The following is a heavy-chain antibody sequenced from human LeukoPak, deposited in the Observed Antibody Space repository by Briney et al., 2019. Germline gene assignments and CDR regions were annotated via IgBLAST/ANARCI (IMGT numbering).Heavy chain of an antibody. CDR2: IDIDGSST. Sequence: GGSLRLSCAASGFTFSTYWMHWVRQAPGKGLVWVSRIDIDGSSTEYADSVKGRFTIPRGNAKNTLHLQMNSLRAEDTAVYYCARETDTSGSLHFDSWGQGTLVTVSS. V-gene: IGHV3-74*01. CDR3: ARETDTSGSLHFDS. CDR1: GFTFSTYW. J-gene: IGHJ4*02. D-gene: IGHD3-10*01.